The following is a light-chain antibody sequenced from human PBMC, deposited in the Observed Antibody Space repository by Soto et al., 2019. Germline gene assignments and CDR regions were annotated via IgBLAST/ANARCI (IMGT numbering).Light chain of an antibody. CDR2: DAS. CDR1: LSVSSY. CDR3: QQRQYWPPIT. J-gene: IGKJ5*01. V-gene: IGKV3-11*01. Sequence: VVTHSPPTLSLSPCERATLSFSTSLSVSSYLAWYQQKPGQTPRLLIYDASNRATGIPARFTGSGSGTDFNLTISTLEPEDFAVYYCQQRQYWPPITFGQGTRLEIK.